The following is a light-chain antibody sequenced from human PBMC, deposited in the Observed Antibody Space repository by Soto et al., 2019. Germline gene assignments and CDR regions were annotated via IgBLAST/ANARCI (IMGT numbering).Light chain of an antibody. CDR3: QHYDSSPRT. J-gene: IGKJ2*01. CDR1: QSVSRSF. Sequence: EIVLTQSPGTLSLSPGERATLSCRASQSVSRSFLAWYQQKPGQAPRLLIYGASSRATGIPDRFSGSGSGTDFTLTISRLEPEDFAVYYWQHYDSSPRTFGQGTKLEIK. CDR2: GAS. V-gene: IGKV3-20*01.